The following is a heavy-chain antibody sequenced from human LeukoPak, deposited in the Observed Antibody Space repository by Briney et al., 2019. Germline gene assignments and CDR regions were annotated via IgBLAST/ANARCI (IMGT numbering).Heavy chain of an antibody. Sequence: ASVKVSCKVSGYTLTELSMHWVRQAPGQGLEWMGIINPSGGSTSYAQKFQGRVTMTRDMSTSTVYMELSSLRSEDTAVYYCASGDYGGYYYYMDVWGKGTTVTVSS. CDR3: ASGDYGGYYYYMDV. CDR2: INPSGGST. CDR1: GYTLTELS. V-gene: IGHV1-46*01. J-gene: IGHJ6*03. D-gene: IGHD4-23*01.